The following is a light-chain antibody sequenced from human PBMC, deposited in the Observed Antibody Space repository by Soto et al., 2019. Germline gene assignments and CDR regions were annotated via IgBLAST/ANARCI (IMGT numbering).Light chain of an antibody. CDR3: QQRSSWPFT. Sequence: EVVLTQSPATLSLSPGEGATLSCRASQSIGNYLAWNQQKPGQAPRLLIYATSNRATGIPARFSGSGSGTDFTLTISSLEPEDFPVYYCQQRSSWPFTFGPGTKVDIK. J-gene: IGKJ3*01. V-gene: IGKV3-11*01. CDR2: ATS. CDR1: QSIGNY.